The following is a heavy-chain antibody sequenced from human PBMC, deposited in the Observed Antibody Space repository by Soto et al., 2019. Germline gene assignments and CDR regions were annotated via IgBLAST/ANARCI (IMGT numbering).Heavy chain of an antibody. V-gene: IGHV3-30-3*01. CDR2: ISYDGSNK. CDR1: GFTFSSYA. J-gene: IGHJ6*02. D-gene: IGHD5-18*01. Sequence: GGSLRLSCAASGFTFSSYAMHWVRQAPGKGLEWVAVISYDGSNKYYAHSVKGRFTISRDNSKNTLYLQMNSLRAEDTAVYYCARDRVSYGSPGYYYGMDVWGQGTTVTVSS. CDR3: ARDRVSYGSPGYYYGMDV.